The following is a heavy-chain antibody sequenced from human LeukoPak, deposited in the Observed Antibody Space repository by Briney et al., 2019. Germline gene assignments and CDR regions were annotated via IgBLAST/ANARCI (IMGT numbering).Heavy chain of an antibody. V-gene: IGHV1-69*13. CDR1: GGTFSSYA. CDR3: ARDRPSSRLIFGVAPFDY. CDR2: IIPIFGTA. D-gene: IGHD3-3*01. J-gene: IGHJ4*02. Sequence: GASVKVPCKASGGTFSSYAISWVRQAPGQGLEWMGGIIPIFGTANYAQKFQGRVTITADESTSTAYMELSSLRSEDTAVYYCARDRPSSRLIFGVAPFDYWGQGTLVTVSS.